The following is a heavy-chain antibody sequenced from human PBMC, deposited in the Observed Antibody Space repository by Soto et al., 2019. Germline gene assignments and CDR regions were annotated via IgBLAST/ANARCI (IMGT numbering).Heavy chain of an antibody. CDR3: AREGHYYGSSGYYYEVPFDY. J-gene: IGHJ4*02. CDR1: GFTFSSYS. V-gene: IGHV3-21*01. D-gene: IGHD3-22*01. Sequence: EVQLVESGGGLVKPGGSLRLSCAASGFTFSSYSMNWVRQAPGKGLEWVSSIISSSSYIYYADSVKGRFTISRDNAKNSLYLQMNSLRAEDTAVYYCAREGHYYGSSGYYYEVPFDYWGQGTLVTVSS. CDR2: IISSSSYI.